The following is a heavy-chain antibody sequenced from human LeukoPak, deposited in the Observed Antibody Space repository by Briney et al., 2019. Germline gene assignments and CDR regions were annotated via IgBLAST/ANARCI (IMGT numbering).Heavy chain of an antibody. V-gene: IGHV1-2*04. CDR1: GYPFAAYY. D-gene: IGHD3-22*01. J-gene: IGHJ4*02. CDR3: ARAYYYDSSAYYYDY. CDR2: INPNSGDT. Sequence: ASVKVSCKASGYPFAAYYMHWVRQAPGQGLEWMGRINPNSGDTNYAQRFQDWVTMTRDTSISTAYMELSRLKSDDTAVYYCARAYYYDSSAYYYDYWGRGTLVTVSS.